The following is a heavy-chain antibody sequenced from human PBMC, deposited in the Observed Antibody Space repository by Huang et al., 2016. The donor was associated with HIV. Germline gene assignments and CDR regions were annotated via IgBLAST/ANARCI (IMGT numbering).Heavy chain of an antibody. CDR2: IRYDGNNY. V-gene: IGHV3-30*02. Sequence: QVQLVESGGGVVQPGGSLRLSCTASGFTFGSFGMHWCRQAPGKGLEWVAFIRYDGNNYYYADSVRGRFTISRDNSKDTLYLQMNRLRPDDSAVYYCAKDLTYTFGRHFDYWGRGTLVTVSS. D-gene: IGHD3-3*01. CDR3: AKDLTYTFGRHFDY. J-gene: IGHJ4*02. CDR1: GFTFGSFG.